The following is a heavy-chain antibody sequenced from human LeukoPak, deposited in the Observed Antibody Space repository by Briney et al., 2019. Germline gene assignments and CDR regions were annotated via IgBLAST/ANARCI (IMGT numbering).Heavy chain of an antibody. J-gene: IGHJ4*02. V-gene: IGHV5-51*01. CDR2: IYPRDSDI. Sequence: GESLKISCKGSGYSLTTYWIAWVRQMPGKGLEWMGIIYPRDSDIRYSPPFQGQVTISADKSISTAYLQWNSLKASDTAMYYGARMIGLGEVSPYFDYWGQGSLVTVSS. D-gene: IGHD3-16*02. CDR3: ARMIGLGEVSPYFDY. CDR1: GYSLTTYW.